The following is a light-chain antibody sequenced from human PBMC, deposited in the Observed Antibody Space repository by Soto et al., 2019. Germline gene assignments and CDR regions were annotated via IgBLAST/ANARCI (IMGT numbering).Light chain of an antibody. CDR3: CSYAGRTLYV. CDR1: SSDVGGYDY. J-gene: IGLJ1*01. V-gene: IGLV2-8*01. CDR2: EVT. Sequence: QSDLTQPPSASGSPGQSVTISCTGTSSDVGGYDYVSWYQQRPGKAPKLLIHEVTKRPSGVPDRFSGSKSGNTASLTVSGLQAEDEAEYYCCSYAGRTLYVFGTGTKVTVL.